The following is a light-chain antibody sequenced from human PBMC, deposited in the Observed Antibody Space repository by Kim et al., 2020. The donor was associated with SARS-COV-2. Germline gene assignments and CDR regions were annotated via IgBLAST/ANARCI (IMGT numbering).Light chain of an antibody. CDR3: QAWDSSKGV. Sequence: SYELTQPPSVSVSPGQTASITCSGDKLGDKYACWYQQKPGQSPLLVIYQDSKRPSGIPERFSGSNSGNTATLTISGTQAMDEADYYCQAWDSSKGVFGTGTKVTVL. CDR2: QDS. V-gene: IGLV3-1*01. J-gene: IGLJ1*01. CDR1: KLGDKY.